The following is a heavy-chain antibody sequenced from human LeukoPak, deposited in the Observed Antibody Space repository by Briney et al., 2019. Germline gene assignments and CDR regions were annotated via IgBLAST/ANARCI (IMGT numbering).Heavy chain of an antibody. CDR3: ARDLIVVVVPAAIPSGFDP. V-gene: IGHV1-69*06. D-gene: IGHD2-2*01. CDR2: IIPIFGTA. CDR1: GATFSSYA. J-gene: IGHJ5*02. Sequence: ASVKVSCKASGATFSSYAISWVRQAPGQGLGWMGRIIPIFGTANYAQKFQGRVTITADKSTSTAYMELSSLKSEDTAVYYCARDLIVVVVPAAIPSGFDPWGQGTLVTVSS.